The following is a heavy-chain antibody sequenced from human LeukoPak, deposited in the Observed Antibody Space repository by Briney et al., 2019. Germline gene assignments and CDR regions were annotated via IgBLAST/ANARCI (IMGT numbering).Heavy chain of an antibody. CDR1: GYTCYVYA. CDR3: AKGGDFWSGWPDAFDI. CDR2: LSWNSGSI. J-gene: IGHJ3*02. Sequence: GGSLRLLCTASGYTCYVYAVLWVGRARGRGGEWASGLSWNSGSIGYADSVKGRFTISRDNAKNSLYLQMNSLRAEDMALYYCAKGGDFWSGWPDAFDIWGQGTMVTVSS. V-gene: IGHV3-9*03. D-gene: IGHD3-3*01.